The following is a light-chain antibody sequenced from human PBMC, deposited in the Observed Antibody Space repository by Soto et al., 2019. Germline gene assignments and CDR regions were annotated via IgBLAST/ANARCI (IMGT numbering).Light chain of an antibody. Sequence: AIQMTQSPSSLSASVGDRITITCRASEGIRNDLGWYQQKPGKAPNLLIYAASTLQSGVPSRFSGSGSGTDFTLTISSLQPEDFATYYCLQDYDYPLTFGQGTKLEI. V-gene: IGKV1-6*01. CDR3: LQDYDYPLT. CDR2: AAS. J-gene: IGKJ2*01. CDR1: EGIRND.